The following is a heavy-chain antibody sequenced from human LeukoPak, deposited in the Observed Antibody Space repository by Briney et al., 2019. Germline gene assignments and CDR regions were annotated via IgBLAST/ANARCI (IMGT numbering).Heavy chain of an antibody. CDR1: GFSFSRYW. V-gene: IGHV3-7*04. D-gene: IGHD1-26*01. CDR2: IKQDGSEI. Sequence: GGSLRLSCAASGFSFSRYWMSWVRQAPGRGLEWVANIKQDGSEIYYVDSVKGRFTISRDNAKNSLYLQVSSLRPEDTAVYYCARDGYSRSYYDYWGQGTLVTVSS. J-gene: IGHJ4*02. CDR3: ARDGYSRSYYDY.